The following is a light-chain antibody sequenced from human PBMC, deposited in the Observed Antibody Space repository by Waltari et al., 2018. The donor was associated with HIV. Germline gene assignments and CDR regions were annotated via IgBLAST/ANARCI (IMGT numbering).Light chain of an antibody. J-gene: IGLJ3*02. V-gene: IGLV1-44*01. CDR2: NDN. CDR3: SSWDDRLNGQGV. Sequence: QSVLTQPPSASGTPGQRVTISRSGTRSNIGRNTVNWYQLLPGTAPKLLIYNDNERPSGVPGRFSGSRSGASASLAISGLQPEDEADYYCSSWDDRLNGQGVFGGGTKLTVL. CDR1: RSNIGRNT.